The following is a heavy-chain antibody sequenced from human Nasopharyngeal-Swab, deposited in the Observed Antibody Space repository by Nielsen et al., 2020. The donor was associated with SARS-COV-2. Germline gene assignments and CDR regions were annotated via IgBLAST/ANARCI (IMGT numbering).Heavy chain of an antibody. Sequence: GGSLRLSCAASGFTFDDYAVHWVRQAPGKGLEWVSGISWNSGSIGYADSVKGRFTISRDNAKNSLYLQMNSLRAEDTALYYCSKSRGYYYYMDVWGKGTTVTVSS. CDR3: SKSRGYYYYMDV. D-gene: IGHD3-10*01. CDR1: GFTFDDYA. V-gene: IGHV3-9*01. J-gene: IGHJ6*03. CDR2: ISWNSGSI.